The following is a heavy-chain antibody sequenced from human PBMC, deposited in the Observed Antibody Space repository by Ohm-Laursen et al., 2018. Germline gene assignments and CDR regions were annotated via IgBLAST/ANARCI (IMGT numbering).Heavy chain of an antibody. Sequence: SLRLSCAASGFTFRSYDMNWVRQAPGKGLEWVSVISDSGSRAYYADSVKGRFTIPRDNSKNTLYLQMNSLRVGDTAVYYCAKGYGTSWRASDIWGQGTMVSVSS. CDR3: AKGYGTSWRASDI. CDR1: GFTFRSYD. J-gene: IGHJ3*02. CDR2: ISDSGSRA. D-gene: IGHD6-13*01. V-gene: IGHV3-23*01.